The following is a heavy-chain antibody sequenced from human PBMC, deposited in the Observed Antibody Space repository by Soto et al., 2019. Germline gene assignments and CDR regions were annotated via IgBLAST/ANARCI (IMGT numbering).Heavy chain of an antibody. CDR3: ARENYDFWSGYYLDY. CDR1: GITFSTYR. J-gene: IGHJ4*02. Sequence: PGGSLRLSCVVSGITFSTYRMHWVRQAPEKGLVWVSHIKSDGTVTHYTDSVRGRFIISRDNAKNTLFLQMNSLRAEDTAVYYCARENYDFWSGYYLDYWGQGTLVTVSS. D-gene: IGHD3-3*01. V-gene: IGHV3-74*01. CDR2: IKSDGTVT.